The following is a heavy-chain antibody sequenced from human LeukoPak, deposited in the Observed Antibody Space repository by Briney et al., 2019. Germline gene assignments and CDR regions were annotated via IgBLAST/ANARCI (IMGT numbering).Heavy chain of an antibody. CDR2: IKQDGSEK. CDR1: GFTFSSYW. D-gene: IGHD3-22*01. Sequence: GGSLRLSCAVSGFTFSSYWMSWVRQAPGKGLEWVANIKQDGSEKYYVDSVKGRFTISRDNAKNSLYLQMNSLRAEDTAVYYCARDPLDYDSSGYTDYWGQGTLVTVSS. V-gene: IGHV3-7*01. CDR3: ARDPLDYDSSGYTDY. J-gene: IGHJ4*02.